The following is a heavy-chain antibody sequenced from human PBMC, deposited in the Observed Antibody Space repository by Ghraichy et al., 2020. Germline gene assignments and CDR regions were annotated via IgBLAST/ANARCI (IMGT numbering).Heavy chain of an antibody. Sequence: GGSLRLSCVGSGFTFSSYSMNWVRQSPGKGLEWISYITGSSRTISYADSVKGRFTITRDNAQNSLYLQMNSLRDEDTAVYYCARGSKVVRYFYYDGIDVWREGTTVSVCS. J-gene: IGHJ6*04. CDR2: ITGSSRTI. D-gene: IGHD4-23*01. CDR3: ARGSKVVRYFYYDGIDV. V-gene: IGHV3-48*02. CDR1: GFTFSSYS.